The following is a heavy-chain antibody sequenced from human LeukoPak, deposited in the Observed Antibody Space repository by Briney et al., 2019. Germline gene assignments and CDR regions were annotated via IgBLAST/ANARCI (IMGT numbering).Heavy chain of an antibody. CDR2: IIPIFGTA. CDR1: GGTFSSYA. D-gene: IGHD2-2*01. CDR3: ARVKSSTSCYFDY. J-gene: IGHJ4*02. Sequence: SVKVSCKASGGTFSSYAISWVRQAPGQGPEWMGGIIPIFGTANYAQKFQGRVTITADESTSTAYTELSSLRSEDTAVYYCARVKSSTSCYFDYWGQGTLVTVSS. V-gene: IGHV1-69*01.